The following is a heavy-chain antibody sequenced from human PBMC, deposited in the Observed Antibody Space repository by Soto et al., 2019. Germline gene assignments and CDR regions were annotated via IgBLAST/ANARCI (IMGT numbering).Heavy chain of an antibody. Sequence: VKVSCKASGYTFTSYDINWVRQATGQGLEWMGWMNPNSGNTGYAQKFQGRVTMTRNTSISTAYMELSSLRSEDTAVYYCAIKTYSSSWKVAAFDIWGQGTMVTVSS. J-gene: IGHJ3*02. CDR2: MNPNSGNT. D-gene: IGHD6-13*01. V-gene: IGHV1-8*01. CDR3: AIKTYSSSWKVAAFDI. CDR1: GYTFTSYD.